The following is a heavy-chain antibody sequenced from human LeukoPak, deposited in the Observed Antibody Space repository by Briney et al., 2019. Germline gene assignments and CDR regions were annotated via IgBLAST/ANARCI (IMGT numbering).Heavy chain of an antibody. V-gene: IGHV4-59*12. CDR2: IYYSGST. J-gene: IGHJ3*02. CDR1: GGSISSYY. CDR3: ARVVVVAATGNAFDI. Sequence: SETLSLTCTVSGGSISSYYWSWIRQPPGKELEWIGYIYYSGSTNYNPSLKSRVTISVDTSKNQFSLKLSSVTAADTAVYYCARVVVVAATGNAFDIWGQGTMVTVSS. D-gene: IGHD2-15*01.